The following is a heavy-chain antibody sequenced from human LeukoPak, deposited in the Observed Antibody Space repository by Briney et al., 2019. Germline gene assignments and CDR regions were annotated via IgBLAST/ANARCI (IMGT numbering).Heavy chain of an antibody. D-gene: IGHD3-3*01. J-gene: IGHJ1*01. CDR1: GGSISNYH. CDR3: ARSFASEIFGAFQH. Sequence: SETLSLTCTVSGGSISNYHWGWIRQPAGKGLEWIGRIYKTGSTNYNPSLKSRLTMSVDMSKNHFSLKLSSVTAADTALYYCARSFASEIFGAFQHWGQGTLVTVSS. CDR2: IYKTGST. V-gene: IGHV4-4*07.